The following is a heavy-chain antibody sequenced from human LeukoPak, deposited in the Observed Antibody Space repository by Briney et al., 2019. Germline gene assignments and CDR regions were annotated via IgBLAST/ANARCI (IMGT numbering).Heavy chain of an antibody. Sequence: GGSLRLSCAASGFTFSSYSMNWVRQAPGKGLEWVSSISSSSSYVYYADSVKGRFAISRDNSKNALYLQMNSLRAEDTAVYYCAKEKNWGSFDYWGQGTLVTVSS. CDR3: AKEKNWGSFDY. J-gene: IGHJ4*01. D-gene: IGHD7-27*01. CDR2: ISSSSSYV. CDR1: GFTFSSYS. V-gene: IGHV3-21*04.